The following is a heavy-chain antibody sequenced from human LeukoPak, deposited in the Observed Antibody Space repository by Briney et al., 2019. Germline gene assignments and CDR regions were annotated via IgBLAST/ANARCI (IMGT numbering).Heavy chain of an antibody. CDR3: AKSPLVGWELLQTGFDY. Sequence: SGGSLRLFCAASVFTFSIYAMSWVRQAPGKGLEWVSAISGSGGSTYYADSVKGRFTISRDNPKNTLYLQMNSLRAGDRAVYYCAKSPLVGWELLQTGFDYWGQGTLVTVSS. D-gene: IGHD1-26*01. V-gene: IGHV3-23*01. J-gene: IGHJ4*02. CDR2: ISGSGGST. CDR1: VFTFSIYA.